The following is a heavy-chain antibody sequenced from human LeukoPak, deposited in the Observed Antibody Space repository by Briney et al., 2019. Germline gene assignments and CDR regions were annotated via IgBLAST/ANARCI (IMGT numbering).Heavy chain of an antibody. CDR2: ISSSSSTI. V-gene: IGHV3-48*04. Sequence: GGSLRLSCAASGFTFSSYWMSWVRQAPGKGLEWVSYISSSSSTIYYADSVKGRFTISRDNAKNSLYLQMNSLRAEDTAVYYCARGRVRGALDYWGQGTLVTVSS. CDR3: ARGRVRGALDY. D-gene: IGHD3-10*01. CDR1: GFTFSSYW. J-gene: IGHJ4*02.